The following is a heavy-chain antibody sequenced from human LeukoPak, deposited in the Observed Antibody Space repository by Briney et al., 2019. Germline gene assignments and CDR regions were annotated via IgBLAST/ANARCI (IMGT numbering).Heavy chain of an antibody. J-gene: IGHJ4*02. CDR3: AKAGIVATIGLDY. CDR2: IRYDGSNK. V-gene: IGHV3-30*02. CDR1: GFTFSSYG. D-gene: IGHD5-12*01. Sequence: PGGSLRLSCAASGFTFSSYGMHWVRQAPGKGLEWVAFIRYDGSNKYYADSVKGRFTISRDNSKNTLYLQMNSLRAEDTAVYYCAKAGIVATIGLDYWGQGTPVTVSS.